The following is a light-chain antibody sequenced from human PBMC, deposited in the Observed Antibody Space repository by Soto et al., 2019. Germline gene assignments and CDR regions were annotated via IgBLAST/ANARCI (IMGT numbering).Light chain of an antibody. V-gene: IGLV2-14*01. CDR3: SSYTSDNRDYV. CDR1: SSDVGAYTS. CDR2: EVS. J-gene: IGLJ1*01. Sequence: QSALTQPVSVSGSPGQSITISCTGSSSDVGAYTSVSWYQQHPGKAPKLMIYEVSNRPSGVSRRFSGSKSGNTASLTISGLQAEDEAHYYCSSYTSDNRDYVFGSGTQLTVL.